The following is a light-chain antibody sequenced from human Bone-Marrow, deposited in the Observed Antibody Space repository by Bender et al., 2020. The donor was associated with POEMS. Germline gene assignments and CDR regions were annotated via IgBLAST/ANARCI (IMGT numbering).Light chain of an antibody. Sequence: QSALTQPASVSGSHGQSITISCTGTSSDFGGYYLVSWFQQHPGKVPKLMIYEGNKRPSGVSDRFSGSKSGDTASLTISGLENEDEWHYFCCAYAGSYPHWVFGGGTKVTVL. CDR2: EGN. CDR1: SSDFGGYYL. V-gene: IGLV2-23*01. J-gene: IGLJ3*02. CDR3: CAYAGSYPHWV.